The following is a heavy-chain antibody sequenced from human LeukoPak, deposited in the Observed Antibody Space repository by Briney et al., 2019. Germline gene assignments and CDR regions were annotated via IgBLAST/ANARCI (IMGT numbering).Heavy chain of an antibody. V-gene: IGHV4-34*01. CDR2: INHSGST. CDR3: ARLPHPIRYVDV. J-gene: IGHJ6*03. CDR1: GGSFSGYY. Sequence: SETLSLTCAVYGGSFSGYYWSWIRQPPGKGLEWIGEINHSGSTNYNPSLKSRVTISVDTSKTQFSLRLTSVTATDTGLYYCARLPHPIRYVDVWGKGTTVTISS.